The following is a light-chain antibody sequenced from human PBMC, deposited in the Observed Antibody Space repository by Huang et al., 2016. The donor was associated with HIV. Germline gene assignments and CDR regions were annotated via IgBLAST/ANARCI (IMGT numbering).Light chain of an antibody. CDR3: QQRYNWPLT. CDR1: QSVRNY. Sequence: EIVLTQSPASLALSPVERATLSCRASQSVRNYLAWYQQKPGQAPRLLIFDASNRATDIPARFSGSGSGTDFTLTISSLEPEDFAVYYCQQRYNWPLTFGGGTKVEIK. J-gene: IGKJ4*01. CDR2: DAS. V-gene: IGKV3-11*01.